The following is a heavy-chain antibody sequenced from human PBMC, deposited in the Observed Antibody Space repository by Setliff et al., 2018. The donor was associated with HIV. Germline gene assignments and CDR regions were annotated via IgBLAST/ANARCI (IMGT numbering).Heavy chain of an antibody. D-gene: IGHD3-3*01. CDR2: INHSGST. CDR1: GGSFSGYY. CDR3: AKDLVEGVDSTSYYYVMDV. Sequence: ETLSLTCAVYGGSFSGYYWSWIRQPPGKGLEWIGEINHSGSTNYNPSLKSRVTISVDTSKNQFSLSLRSLSAADTAVYYCAKDLVEGVDSTSYYYVMDVWGQGTTVTVSS. V-gene: IGHV4-34*01. J-gene: IGHJ6*02.